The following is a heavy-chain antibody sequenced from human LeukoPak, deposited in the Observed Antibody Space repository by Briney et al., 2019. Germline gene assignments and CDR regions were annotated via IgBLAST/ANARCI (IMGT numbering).Heavy chain of an antibody. Sequence: GGSLRLSCAASGFTFSSYWMSWVRQAPGKGLEWVANIKEDGSEKYYVDSVKGRFTISRDNAKNSLYLQMNSLRAEDTAVYYCAREKGIAVAGPFGYWGQGTLVTVSS. D-gene: IGHD6-19*01. V-gene: IGHV3-7*01. CDR2: IKEDGSEK. CDR3: AREKGIAVAGPFGY. J-gene: IGHJ4*02. CDR1: GFTFSSYW.